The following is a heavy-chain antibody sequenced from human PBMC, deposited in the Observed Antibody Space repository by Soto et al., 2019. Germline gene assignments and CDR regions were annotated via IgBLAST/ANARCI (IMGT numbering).Heavy chain of an antibody. Sequence: GGSLRLSCAASGFTFSSHAMSWVRQAPGKGLEWVSAISGSGGSTYYADSVKGRFTISRDNSKNTLYLQMNSLRAEDTAVYYCAKDHYGGNVRGLFDYWGQGTLVTVSS. D-gene: IGHD4-17*01. CDR2: ISGSGGST. V-gene: IGHV3-23*01. CDR3: AKDHYGGNVRGLFDY. J-gene: IGHJ4*02. CDR1: GFTFSSHA.